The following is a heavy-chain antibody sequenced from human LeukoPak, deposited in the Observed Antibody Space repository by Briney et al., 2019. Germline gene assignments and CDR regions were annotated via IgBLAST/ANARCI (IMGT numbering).Heavy chain of an antibody. V-gene: IGHV1-3*01. CDR1: GYTFTSYA. CDR2: INAGNGNT. Sequence: ASVKVSCKASGYTFTSYAMHWVRQAPGQRLEWMGWINAGNGNTKYSQKFQGRVTITRDTSASTAYMELSSLRSEDMAVYYCARAQGSGSTFDVWGQGTMVTVSS. D-gene: IGHD5-12*01. CDR3: ARAQGSGSTFDV. J-gene: IGHJ3*01.